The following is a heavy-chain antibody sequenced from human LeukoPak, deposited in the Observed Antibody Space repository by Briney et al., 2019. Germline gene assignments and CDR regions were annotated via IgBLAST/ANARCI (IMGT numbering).Heavy chain of an antibody. CDR3: ARDRPFDRLMAPSYFDY. V-gene: IGHV1-18*01. D-gene: IGHD3-9*01. CDR1: GYSFNTKG. Sequence: GASVKVSCKAQGYSFNTKGISWVRQAPGRGLEWMGWISAYNGNTNYAQKFQGRVTMTTDTSTSTAYMEVRSLRSVDTAVYYCARDRPFDRLMAPSYFDYWGQGTLVTVSS. J-gene: IGHJ4*02. CDR2: ISAYNGNT.